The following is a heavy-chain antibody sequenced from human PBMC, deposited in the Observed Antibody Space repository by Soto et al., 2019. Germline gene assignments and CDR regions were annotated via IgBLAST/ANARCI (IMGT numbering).Heavy chain of an antibody. D-gene: IGHD6-6*01. V-gene: IGHV3-30*18. CDR2: ISYDGSNK. CDR3: AKGGVAARIKAVVDY. J-gene: IGHJ4*02. Sequence: QVQLVESGGGVVQPGRSLRLSCAASGFTFSSYGMHWVRQAPGKGLEWVAVISYDGSNKYYADSVKGRFTISRDNSKNTLYLQMNSLRAEDTAVYYCAKGGVAARIKAVVDYWGQGTLVTVSS. CDR1: GFTFSSYG.